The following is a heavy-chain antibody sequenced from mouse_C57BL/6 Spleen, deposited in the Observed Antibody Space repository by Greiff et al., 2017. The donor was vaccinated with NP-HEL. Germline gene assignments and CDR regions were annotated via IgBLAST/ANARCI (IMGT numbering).Heavy chain of an antibody. CDR3: ANYDVAY. CDR1: GYTFTSYW. Sequence: QVQLQQPGAELVKPGASVKLSCKASGYTFTSYWMQWVKQRPGQGLEWIGEIDPSDSYTNYNQKFKGKATLTVDTSSSTAYMQLSSLTSEDSAVYYCANYDVAYWGHGTLVTVSA. J-gene: IGHJ3*01. V-gene: IGHV1-50*01. D-gene: IGHD2-4*01. CDR2: IDPSDSYT.